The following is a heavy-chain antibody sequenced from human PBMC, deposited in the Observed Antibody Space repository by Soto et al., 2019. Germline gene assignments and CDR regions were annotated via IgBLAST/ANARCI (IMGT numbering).Heavy chain of an antibody. J-gene: IGHJ4*02. V-gene: IGHV4-34*01. CDR2: INHSGST. CDR1: GGSFSGYY. D-gene: IGHD5-18*01. CDR3: ARDGYNYGSFDY. Sequence: PSETLSLTCAVYGGSFSGYYWSWIRQPPGKGLEWIGEINHSGSTNYNPSLKSRVTISIDTSRNQLSLKLSSMTAADTAVYFCARDGYNYGSFDYWGQGTLVTVSS.